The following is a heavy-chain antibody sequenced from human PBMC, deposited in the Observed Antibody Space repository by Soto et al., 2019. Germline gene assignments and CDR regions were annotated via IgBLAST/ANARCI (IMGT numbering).Heavy chain of an antibody. CDR2: IKSKTDGGTT. D-gene: IGHD2-15*01. Sequence: GGSLILSCPASGFTFSNAWMSWVRQAPGKGLEWVGRIKSKTDGGTTDYAAPVKGRFTISRDDSKNTLYLQMNSLKTEDTAVYYCTTDPASRNIVVVVAATTDYWGQGTLVTVSS. CDR1: GFTFSNAW. J-gene: IGHJ4*02. V-gene: IGHV3-15*01. CDR3: TTDPASRNIVVVVAATTDY.